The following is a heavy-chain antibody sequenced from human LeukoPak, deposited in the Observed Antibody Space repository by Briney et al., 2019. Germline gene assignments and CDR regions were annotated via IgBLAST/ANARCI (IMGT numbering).Heavy chain of an antibody. CDR2: INPNSGGT. J-gene: IGHJ6*04. Sequence: ASVKVSCKASGYTFTGYYMHWVRQAPGQGLEWMGWINPNSGGTNYAQKFQVWVTMTRDTSISTAYMELSRLRSDDTAVYYCARDQYYGSGSSAMDVWGKGTTVTVSS. CDR3: ARDQYYGSGSSAMDV. V-gene: IGHV1-2*04. CDR1: GYTFTGYY. D-gene: IGHD3-10*01.